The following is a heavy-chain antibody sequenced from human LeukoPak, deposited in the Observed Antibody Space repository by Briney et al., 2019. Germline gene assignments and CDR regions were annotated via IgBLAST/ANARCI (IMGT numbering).Heavy chain of an antibody. CDR1: GYTFTSYD. CDR3: ARDGPYCSSTSCYPDY. D-gene: IGHD2-2*01. CDR2: MNPNSGNT. V-gene: IGHV1-8*01. J-gene: IGHJ4*02. Sequence: ASVKVSCKASGYTFTSYDINWVRQATGQGLEWMGWMNPNSGNTGYAQKFQGRVTMTRNTSISTAYMELSRLRSDDTAVYYCARDGPYCSSTSCYPDYWGQGTLVTVSS.